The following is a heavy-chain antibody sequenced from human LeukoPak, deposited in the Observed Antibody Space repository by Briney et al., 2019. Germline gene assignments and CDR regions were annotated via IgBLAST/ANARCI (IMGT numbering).Heavy chain of an antibody. CDR2: ISGSGGST. J-gene: IGHJ4*02. Sequence: GGSLRLSCEASGFTFNNYAMHWVRQAPGKGLEWVSAISGSGGSTYYADSVKGRFTISRDNSKNTLYLQMNSLRAEDTAVYYCAKVRTWELLFTYFDYWGQGTLVTVSS. V-gene: IGHV3-23*01. D-gene: IGHD1-26*01. CDR3: AKVRTWELLFTYFDY. CDR1: GFTFNNYA.